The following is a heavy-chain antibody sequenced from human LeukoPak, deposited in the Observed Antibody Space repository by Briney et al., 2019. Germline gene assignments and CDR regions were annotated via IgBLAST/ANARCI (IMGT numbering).Heavy chain of an antibody. CDR2: ISSSSSYI. D-gene: IGHD3-10*01. V-gene: IGHV3-21*01. CDR3: ARVRGVKNAFDI. CDR1: GFTFSSYS. J-gene: IGHJ3*02. Sequence: PGGSLRLSCAASGFTFSSYSMNWVRQAPGKGLEWVSSISSSSSYIYYADSVKGRFTISRDNAKNSLYLQMNSLRAEDTAVYYCARVRGVKNAFDIWGQGTMVTVSS.